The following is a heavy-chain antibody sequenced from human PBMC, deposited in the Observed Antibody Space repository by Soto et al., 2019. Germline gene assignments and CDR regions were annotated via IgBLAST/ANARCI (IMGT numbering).Heavy chain of an antibody. CDR2: IDNDGSST. CDR3: VRGNALTADLFDY. J-gene: IGHJ4*02. V-gene: IGHV3-74*01. CDR1: GFTFSSFW. D-gene: IGHD2-8*01. Sequence: PGGSLRLSCAASGFTFSSFWMHWVRQVPGKGLVWVSRIDNDGSSTNYADSVKGRFTISRDNAKNTLYLQMNSLRAEDTAVYYCVRGNALTADLFDYWGQGTLVTVSS.